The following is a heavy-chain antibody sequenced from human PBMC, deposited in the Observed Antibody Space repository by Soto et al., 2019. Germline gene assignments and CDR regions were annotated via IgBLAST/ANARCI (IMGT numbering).Heavy chain of an antibody. CDR1: GFTFSSYW. V-gene: IGHV3-7*01. CDR2: IKQDGSEK. J-gene: IGHJ6*03. Sequence: PGESLKISCAASGFTFSSYWMSWVRQAPGKGLEWVANIKQDGSEKYYVDSVKGRFTISRDNAKNSLYLQMNSLRAKDTAVYYCAKSPLTGVMVPRRRAYYYMDVWGKGTAVTVSS. CDR3: AKSPLTGVMVPRRRAYYYMDV. D-gene: IGHD7-27*01.